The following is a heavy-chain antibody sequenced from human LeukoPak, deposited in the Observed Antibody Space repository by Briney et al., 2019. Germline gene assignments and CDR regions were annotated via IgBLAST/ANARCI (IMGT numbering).Heavy chain of an antibody. V-gene: IGHV1-8*01. CDR1: GYTVTIYD. CDR2: MNANSGNT. J-gene: IGHJ4*02. D-gene: IGHD5-12*01. Sequence: GASVTVSFKSSGYTVTIYDINWVRQATGQGLGWMGWMNANSGNTGYAQKFQGRGTMTRKTVIRTDYMEMRRLRSEEAAVYYCARGNRCYDLYYFDYWGQGTLVTVSS. CDR3: ARGNRCYDLYYFDY.